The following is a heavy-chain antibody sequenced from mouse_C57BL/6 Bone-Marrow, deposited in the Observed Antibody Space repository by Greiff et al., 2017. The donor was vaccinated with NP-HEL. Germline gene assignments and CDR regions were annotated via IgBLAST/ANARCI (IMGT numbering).Heavy chain of an antibody. CDR2: ISYDGSN. J-gene: IGHJ1*03. D-gene: IGHD1-2*01. V-gene: IGHV3-6*01. Sequence: ESGPGLVKPSQSLSLTCSVTGYSITSGYYWNWIRQFPGNKLEWMGYISYDGSNNYNPSLKNRISITRDTSKNQLFLKLNSVTTEDTATYYCARGYYGGYFDVWGTGTTVTVSS. CDR3: ARGYYGGYFDV. CDR1: GYSITSGYY.